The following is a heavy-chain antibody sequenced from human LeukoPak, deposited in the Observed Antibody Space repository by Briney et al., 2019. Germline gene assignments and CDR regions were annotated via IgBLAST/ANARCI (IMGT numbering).Heavy chain of an antibody. J-gene: IGHJ5*02. CDR1: GGSISSHY. D-gene: IGHD5-24*01. V-gene: IGHV4-59*11. CDR2: IFYNEST. CDR3: ARAGDGDNDWFDP. Sequence: SETLSLTCTVSGGSISSHYWIWIRNPPGPGLVGAGYIFYNESTKYNPHSKSRVTISVETSKTQFSLTLSSVSAADTAMYYCARAGDGDNDWFDPWGQGILVTVSS.